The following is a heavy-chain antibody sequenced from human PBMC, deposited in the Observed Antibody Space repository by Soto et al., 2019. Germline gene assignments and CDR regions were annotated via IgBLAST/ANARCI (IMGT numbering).Heavy chain of an antibody. D-gene: IGHD4-17*01. V-gene: IGHV1-69*08. J-gene: IGHJ2*01. Sequence: QDQLVQSGVEVKKPGSSVKVSCKASGGTFSSHIFSWVRRAPGQGLEWMGRIIPALGTATYAQKFQGRVTITADESATTVYMELHSLRSEDTAVYYCARPDFGDYWYFDLWGRGTLVTVSS. CDR3: ARPDFGDYWYFDL. CDR1: GGTFSSHI. CDR2: IIPALGTA.